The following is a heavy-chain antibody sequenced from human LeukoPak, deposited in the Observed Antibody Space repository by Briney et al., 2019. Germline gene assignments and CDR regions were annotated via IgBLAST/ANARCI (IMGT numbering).Heavy chain of an antibody. V-gene: IGHV4-39*07. J-gene: IGHJ3*02. CDR2: VYYRGSP. D-gene: IGHD1-7*01. CDR1: GGSISSRSYC. Sequence: ASETLSLTCTVSGGSISSRSYCWGWIRQPPGKGLEWIGSVYYRGSPYYNPSLKSRVTISVDTSKNQLSLRLTSVTAADTAVYYCAREAELGAHAFDIWGQGTMVTVSS. CDR3: AREAELGAHAFDI.